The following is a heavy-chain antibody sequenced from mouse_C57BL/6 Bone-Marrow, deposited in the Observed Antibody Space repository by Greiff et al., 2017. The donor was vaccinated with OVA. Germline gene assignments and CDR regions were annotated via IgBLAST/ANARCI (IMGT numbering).Heavy chain of an antibody. D-gene: IGHD1-1*01. V-gene: IGHV1-58*01. CDR3: ARITTVSYWYFDV. Sequence: EVKLVESGAELVRPGSSVKMSCKTSGYTFTSYGINWVKQRPGQGLEWIGYIYIGNGYTEYNEKFKGKATLTSDTSSSTAYMQLSSLTSEDSAIYFCARITTVSYWYFDVWGTGTTVTVSS. CDR1: GYTFTSYG. J-gene: IGHJ1*03. CDR2: IYIGNGYT.